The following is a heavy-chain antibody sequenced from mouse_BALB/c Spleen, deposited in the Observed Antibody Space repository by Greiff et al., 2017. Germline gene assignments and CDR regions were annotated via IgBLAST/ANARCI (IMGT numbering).Heavy chain of an antibody. CDR1: GYTFSSYW. J-gene: IGHJ4*01. CDR2: ILPGSGST. V-gene: IGHV1-9*01. CDR3: ARFRDYGNYVVYAMDY. Sequence: VQLQQSGAELMKPGASVKISCKATGYTFSSYWIEWVKQRPGHGLEWIGEILPGSGSTNYNEKFKGKATFTADTSSNTAYMQLSSLTSEDSAVYYCARFRDYGNYVVYAMDYWGQGTSVTVSS. D-gene: IGHD2-1*01.